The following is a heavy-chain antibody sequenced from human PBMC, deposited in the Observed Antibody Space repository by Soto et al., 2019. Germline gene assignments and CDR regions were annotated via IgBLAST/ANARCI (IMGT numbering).Heavy chain of an antibody. CDR2: TYYRSKWYN. CDR1: GDSGSSISAA. CDR3: VRVRLNYGIDV. D-gene: IGHD6-25*01. Sequence: SQPLSLTCAISGDSGSSISAACNWIRQSPSRGLEWLGRTYYRSKWYNDSAVSVRSRITINPDTSKNQFSLQLNSVTPEDKAGYHCVRVRLNYGIDVLG. J-gene: IGHJ6*02. V-gene: IGHV6-1*01.